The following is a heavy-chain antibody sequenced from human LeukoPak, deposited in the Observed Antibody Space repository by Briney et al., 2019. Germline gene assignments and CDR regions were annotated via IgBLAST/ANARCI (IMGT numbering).Heavy chain of an antibody. CDR3: AKDMVSGRRSRYYDILTGYYC. CDR1: GFTLSGAW. J-gene: IGHJ4*02. V-gene: IGHV3-74*01. Sequence: RGSLRLSCAVSGFTLSGAWMYWVRQAPGKGLMWVSRINDDGSNTRHADSVKGRFTISRDNSKNTLYLQMNSLRAEDTAVYYCAKDMVSGRRSRYYDILTGYYCWGQGTLVTVSS. D-gene: IGHD3-9*01. CDR2: INDDGSNT.